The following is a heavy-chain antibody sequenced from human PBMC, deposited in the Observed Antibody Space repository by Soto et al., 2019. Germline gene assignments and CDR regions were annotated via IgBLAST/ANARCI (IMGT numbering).Heavy chain of an antibody. CDR1: GGSITRNDHY. V-gene: IGHV4-39*01. D-gene: IGHD6-19*01. J-gene: IGHJ4*02. Sequence: QLQPQESGPGLVRPSETLSLICTVSGGSITRNDHYWGWIRQSPGKGLEWIGDIKSSGSTNYNLSLKSRVSMSVETSKNQFSLKMNSVTAADTAVYYCARLGSSGWYQGSYFDYWGQGTLVTVSS. CDR3: ARLGSSGWYQGSYFDY. CDR2: IKSSGST.